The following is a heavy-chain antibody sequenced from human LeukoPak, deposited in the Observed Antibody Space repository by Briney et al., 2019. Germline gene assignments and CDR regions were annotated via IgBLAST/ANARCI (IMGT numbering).Heavy chain of an antibody. CDR2: ISSSSSYI. J-gene: IGHJ5*02. V-gene: IGHV3-21*01. CDR3: ARCPDYGEYGPRGPNWFDP. Sequence: PGGSLRLSCAASGFTFSSYSMNWVRQAPGKGLEWVSSISSSSSYIYYADSVKGRFTISRDNAKNSLYLQMNSLRAEDTAVYYCARCPDYGEYGPRGPNWFDPWGQGTLVTVSS. CDR1: GFTFSSYS. D-gene: IGHD4-17*01.